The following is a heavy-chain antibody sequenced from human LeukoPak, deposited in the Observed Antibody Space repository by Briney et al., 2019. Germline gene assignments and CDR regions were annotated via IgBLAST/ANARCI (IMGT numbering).Heavy chain of an antibody. Sequence: GGSLRLSCAASGFTISRSSMHWVRQAPGKGLEFVSAISRSGGNTYYANSVKGRFTISRDTSKNTLYLQVGSLRVEDMAVYYCARVGDRSGKGYSHWGQGTLVTVSS. CDR3: ARVGDRSGKGYSH. D-gene: IGHD2-15*01. V-gene: IGHV3-64*01. CDR1: GFTISRSS. J-gene: IGHJ4*02. CDR2: ISRSGGNT.